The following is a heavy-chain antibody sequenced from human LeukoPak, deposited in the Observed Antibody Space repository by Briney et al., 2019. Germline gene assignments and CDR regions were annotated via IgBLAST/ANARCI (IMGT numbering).Heavy chain of an antibody. D-gene: IGHD2-2*01. J-gene: IGHJ5*02. V-gene: IGHV4-39*01. CDR3: ARHRGYCSSTSCRGRFDP. Sequence: SETLSLTCTVSGGSISSSSYYWGWIRQPPGKGLEWIGNVYYSGSTYYNPSLKSRVTISVDTSKNQFSLKLSSVTAADTAVYYCARHRGYCSSTSCRGRFDPWGQGTLVTVSS. CDR2: VYYSGST. CDR1: GGSISSSSYY.